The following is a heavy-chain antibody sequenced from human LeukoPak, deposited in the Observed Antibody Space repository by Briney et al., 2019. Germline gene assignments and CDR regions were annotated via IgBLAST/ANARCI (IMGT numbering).Heavy chain of an antibody. CDR2: ISGSDSST. Sequence: GGSLRLSCAASDFTFSSYVMSWVRQAPGKGLEWVSGISGSDSSTYYADSVKGRFTISRDNSKNTLYLQLNSLRADDTAVYYCAKDQYSSGCFDYWGQGTLVTVSS. CDR3: AKDQYSSGCFDY. D-gene: IGHD6-19*01. CDR1: DFTFSSYV. V-gene: IGHV3-23*01. J-gene: IGHJ4*02.